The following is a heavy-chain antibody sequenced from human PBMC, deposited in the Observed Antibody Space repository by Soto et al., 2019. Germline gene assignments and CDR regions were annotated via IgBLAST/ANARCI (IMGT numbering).Heavy chain of an antibody. D-gene: IGHD6-19*01. CDR1: GLTFSNCA. V-gene: IGHV3-23*01. Sequence: GGSLRLSCVASGLTFSNCAMNWVRQPPGKGLEWVSTISGSGGTTYYADSVKGRFTISRDNSKNTLYLQMNSLRAEDTAVYYCAKDPYSSGWYADWGQGTLVTVSS. J-gene: IGHJ4*02. CDR2: ISGSGGTT. CDR3: AKDPYSSGWYAD.